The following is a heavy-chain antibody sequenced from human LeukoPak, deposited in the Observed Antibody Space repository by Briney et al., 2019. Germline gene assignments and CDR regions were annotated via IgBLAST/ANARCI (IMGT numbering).Heavy chain of an antibody. Sequence: GESLKISCKGSGYSFTSYWIGWVRQMPGKGLECMGIFYPGDSDIRYSPSFQGQVTISADKSISTAYLQWNSLKASDTAMYYCARLEVEMATVYFDYWGQGILVTVSS. CDR1: GYSFTSYW. J-gene: IGHJ4*02. CDR2: FYPGDSDI. V-gene: IGHV5-51*01. D-gene: IGHD5-24*01. CDR3: ARLEVEMATVYFDY.